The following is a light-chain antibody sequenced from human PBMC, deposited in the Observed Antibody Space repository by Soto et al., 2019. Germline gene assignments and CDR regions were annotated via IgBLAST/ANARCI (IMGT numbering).Light chain of an antibody. Sequence: DIQMTQSPSAMSASVGDRVTITCRASQGISNFLVWFQQKPGKVPKRLIYAAYSLQSGVPSRFSGSGSGTEFTLTISSMQTEDFATYYCIKPNSYPHTFGQGTKLEIK. CDR1: QGISNF. CDR3: IKPNSYPHT. CDR2: AAY. J-gene: IGKJ2*01. V-gene: IGKV1-17*03.